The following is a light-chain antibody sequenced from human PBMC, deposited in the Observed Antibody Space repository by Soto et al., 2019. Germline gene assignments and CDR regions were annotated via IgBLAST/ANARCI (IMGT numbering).Light chain of an antibody. J-gene: IGLJ3*02. CDR2: DVN. CDR1: SSDIGGYNY. V-gene: IGLV2-14*01. Sequence: QSALTQPASVSGSPGQSITISCTGASSDIGGYNYVSWYQQHPGKAPKLMIYDVNNRHSGVSNRFSGSKSGNTAALTISGLQAEDEADYYCRSYTSTNTRWVFGGGTKLTVL. CDR3: RSYTSTNTRWV.